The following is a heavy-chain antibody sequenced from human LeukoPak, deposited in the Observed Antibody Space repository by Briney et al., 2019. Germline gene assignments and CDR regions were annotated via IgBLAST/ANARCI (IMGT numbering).Heavy chain of an antibody. CDR2: IYYSGYT. CDR1: GGSISSYY. V-gene: IGHV4-59*01. D-gene: IGHD3-16*01. J-gene: IGHJ6*03. CDR3: ARETSQKGAHYMDV. Sequence: ASETLSLTCTVSGGSISSYYWSWIRQPPGKGLKWIGNIYYSGYTTYSPSLRSRVTISVDTSKNQFSLKLSSVTAADTAVYYCARETSQKGAHYMDVWDKGTTITISS.